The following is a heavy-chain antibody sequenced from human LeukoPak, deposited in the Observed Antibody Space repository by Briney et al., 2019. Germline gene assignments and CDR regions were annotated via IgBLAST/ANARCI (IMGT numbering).Heavy chain of an antibody. J-gene: IGHJ4*02. CDR2: IYYSGST. V-gene: IGHV4-39*01. CDR1: GGSISSSSYY. Sequence: RPSETLSLTCTVSGGSISSSSYYWGWIRQPPGKGLEWIGSIYYSGSTYYNPSLKSRVTISVDTSKNQFSLKLSSVTAADTAVYYCARLRPGYYDSSGYYYYFDYWGQGTLVTVSS. D-gene: IGHD3-22*01. CDR3: ARLRPGYYDSSGYYYYFDY.